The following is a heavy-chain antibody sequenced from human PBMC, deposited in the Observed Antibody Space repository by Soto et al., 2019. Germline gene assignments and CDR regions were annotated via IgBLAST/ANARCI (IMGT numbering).Heavy chain of an antibody. D-gene: IGHD6-13*01. Sequence: SETLSLTCTVSGVSISSGDYYWSWMRQRPGKGLEWIGYIYYSGSTYYNPSLKSRVTISVDTSKNQFSLKLSSVTAADTAVYYCARDRRSRPAYYYYGMDVWGQGTTVTVSS. J-gene: IGHJ6*02. CDR2: IYYSGST. V-gene: IGHV4-30-4*01. CDR3: ARDRRSRPAYYYYGMDV. CDR1: GVSISSGDYY.